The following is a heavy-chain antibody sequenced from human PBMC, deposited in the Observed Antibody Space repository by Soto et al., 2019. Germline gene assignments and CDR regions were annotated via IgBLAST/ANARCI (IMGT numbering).Heavy chain of an antibody. D-gene: IGHD1-1*01. J-gene: IGHJ6*02. CDR3: ARDRRVRPYNWNDLHYYGMDV. Sequence: ASVKVSCKASGYTFTSYGISWVRQAPGQGLEWMGWISAYNGSTNYAQKLQGRVTMTTDTSTSTAYMELRSLRSDDTAVYYCARDRRVRPYNWNDLHYYGMDVWGQGTTVTVSS. CDR2: ISAYNGST. V-gene: IGHV1-18*01. CDR1: GYTFTSYG.